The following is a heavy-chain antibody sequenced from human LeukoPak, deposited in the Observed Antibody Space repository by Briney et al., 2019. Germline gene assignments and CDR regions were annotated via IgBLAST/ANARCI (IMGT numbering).Heavy chain of an antibody. CDR2: ISAYNGNT. CDR3: QRAAYDILTGYRPSDY. J-gene: IGHJ4*02. D-gene: IGHD3-9*01. V-gene: IGHV1-18*01. CDR1: GYTFTSYG. Sequence: ASVKVSCKASGYTFTSYGISWVRHVTGQGLEWMGWISAYNGNTNYAQKLQGRVTMTTDTSTSKAYMDLRSLTSDDTDVYFYQRAAYDILTGYRPSDYWGQGTLVTVSS.